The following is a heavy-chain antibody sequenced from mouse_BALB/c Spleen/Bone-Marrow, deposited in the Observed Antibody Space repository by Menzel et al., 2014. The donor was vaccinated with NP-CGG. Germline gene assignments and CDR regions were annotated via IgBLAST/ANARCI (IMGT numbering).Heavy chain of an antibody. Sequence: VQGVESGPGLVAPSQSLSITCTVSGFSLTNYGVHWVRQPPGKGLEWLGIIWAGGSTNYNSALMPRLSISKDNSKSQVFLKMNSLQTDDTAMYYCAREGNLAYWGQGTLVTVSA. CDR3: AREGNLAY. CDR2: IWAGGST. D-gene: IGHD2-1*01. V-gene: IGHV2-9*02. CDR1: GFSLTNYG. J-gene: IGHJ3*01.